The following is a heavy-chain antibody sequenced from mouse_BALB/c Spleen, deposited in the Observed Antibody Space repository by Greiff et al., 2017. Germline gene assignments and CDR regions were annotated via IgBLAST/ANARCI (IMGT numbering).Heavy chain of an antibody. CDR3: ARERTTVEDFDY. CDR1: GFTFSSYA. J-gene: IGHJ2*01. D-gene: IGHD1-1*01. V-gene: IGHV5-6-5*01. Sequence: EVNVVESGGGLVKPGGSLKLSCAASGFTFSSYAMSWVRQTPEKRLEWVASISSGGSTYYPDSVKGRFTISRDNARNILYLQMSSLRSEDTAMYYCARERTTVEDFDYWGQGTTLTVSS. CDR2: ISSGGST.